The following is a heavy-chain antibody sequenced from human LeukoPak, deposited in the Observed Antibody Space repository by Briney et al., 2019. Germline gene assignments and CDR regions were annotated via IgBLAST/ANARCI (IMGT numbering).Heavy chain of an antibody. CDR3: ARDGARGYSGLDWFDP. D-gene: IGHD5-12*01. CDR2: IYYSGST. J-gene: IGHJ5*02. CDR1: GGSISSRSYY. V-gene: IGHV4-39*07. Sequence: SETLSLTCTVSGGSISSRSYYWGWIRQPPGKGLEWIGSIYYSGSTYYNPSLKSRVTISVDTSKNQFSLKLSSVTAADTAVYYCARDGARGYSGLDWFDPWGQGTLVTVSS.